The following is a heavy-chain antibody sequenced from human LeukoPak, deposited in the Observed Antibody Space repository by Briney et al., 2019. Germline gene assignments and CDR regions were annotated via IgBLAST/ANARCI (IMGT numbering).Heavy chain of an antibody. CDR1: GFTFSNYW. CDR3: ARFALIQVLVLGWAYFDY. Sequence: GGSLRLSCAASGFTFSNYWMSWVRQAPGKGPEWVANIEEDGSEKFYLASVKGRFTISRDNAKKSLYLQMNSLRAEDTAVYYCARFALIQVLVLGWAYFDYWGQGIVVSVST. CDR2: IEEDGSEK. D-gene: IGHD3-22*01. V-gene: IGHV3-7*01. J-gene: IGHJ4*02.